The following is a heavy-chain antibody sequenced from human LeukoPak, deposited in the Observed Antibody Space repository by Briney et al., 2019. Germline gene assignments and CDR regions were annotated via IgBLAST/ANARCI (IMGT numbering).Heavy chain of an antibody. J-gene: IGHJ6*04. CDR3: ATFVGVVPGGLLI. CDR2: IKKDGSEK. V-gene: IGHV3-7*01. Sequence: PGGSLRHSCVASGFTSSAFWMSWVRRPPGKGLEWVANIKKDGSEKEYVDSVKGRFSIFRDNAKNSVYLQMNSLRAEDTAVYYRATFVGVVPGGLLIWGKGTTVIVSS. CDR1: GFTSSAFW. D-gene: IGHD2-2*01.